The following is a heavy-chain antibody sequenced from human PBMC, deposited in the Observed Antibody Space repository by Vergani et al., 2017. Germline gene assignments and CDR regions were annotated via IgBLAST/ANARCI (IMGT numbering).Heavy chain of an antibody. CDR1: GFTFSSYW. CDR3: AISFYCTSTSCPTKDY. Sequence: EVQLVESGGGLVQPGGSLRLSCAASGFTFSSYWMSWVRQAPGKGLEWVANIKQDGSEKYYVDSVKGRFTISRDNAKNSLYLQMDSLRAEDTAVYYCAISFYCTSTSCPTKDYWGQGTLVTVSS. J-gene: IGHJ4*02. D-gene: IGHD2-2*01. CDR2: IKQDGSEK. V-gene: IGHV3-7*01.